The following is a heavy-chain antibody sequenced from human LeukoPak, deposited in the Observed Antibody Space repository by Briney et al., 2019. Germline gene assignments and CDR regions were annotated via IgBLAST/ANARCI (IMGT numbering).Heavy chain of an antibody. CDR3: ARSIAEAEPASDS. V-gene: IGHV1-2*02. J-gene: IGHJ4*02. D-gene: IGHD6-13*01. CDR1: GYTFSAYY. CDR2: INPNSGGT. Sequence: GASVKVSCKASGYTFSAYYMHWVRQAPGQGVERRGWINPNSGGTKYAQKFQGRVTLTRDTSISTAYMELSRLRSDDTAVYYCARSIAEAEPASDSWGQGTLVTVSS.